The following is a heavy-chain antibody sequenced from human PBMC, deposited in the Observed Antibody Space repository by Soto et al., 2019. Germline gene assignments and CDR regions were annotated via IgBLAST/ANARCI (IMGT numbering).Heavy chain of an antibody. CDR2: IYYSGRT. Sequence: QLQLQESGPGLVKPSETLSLTCTVSGGSISTYYWNWIRQPPGKGLEWIGDIYYSGRTNYNPSLKSRVARSVDMAKNQFSLNLSSVTPADTAVYYCARGRGYSGQRRGWFDPWGQGTLVTVSS. CDR3: ARGRGYSGQRRGWFDP. CDR1: GGSISTYY. D-gene: IGHD5-12*01. V-gene: IGHV4-59*01. J-gene: IGHJ5*02.